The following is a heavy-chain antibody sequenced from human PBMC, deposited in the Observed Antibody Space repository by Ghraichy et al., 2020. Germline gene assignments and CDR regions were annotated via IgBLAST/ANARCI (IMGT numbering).Heavy chain of an antibody. J-gene: IGHJ4*02. CDR3: ARVAYYFGSGRFDS. CDR1: GGSFSGYY. Sequence: SETLSLTCAVYGGSFSGYYWSWIRQPPGKWLEWIGEIDHSGSSNYNPSLESRVTISVDTSKNQFSLNLSSVTAADTAVYYCARVAYYFGSGRFDSWGQGTLVTVSS. V-gene: IGHV4-34*01. CDR2: IDHSGSS. D-gene: IGHD3-10*01.